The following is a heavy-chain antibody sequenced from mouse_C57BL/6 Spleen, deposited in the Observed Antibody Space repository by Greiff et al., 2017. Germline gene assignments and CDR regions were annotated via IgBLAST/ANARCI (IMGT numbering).Heavy chain of an antibody. CDR3: ARETPRYYGSSYLYYDY. D-gene: IGHD1-1*01. Sequence: EVKLVESGGGLVKPGGSLKLSCAASGFTFSSYAMSWVRQTPEKRLEWVATISDGGSYTYYPDNVKGRFTISRDNAKNNLYLQMSHLKSEDTAMYYCARETPRYYGSSYLYYDYWGQGTTLTVSS. CDR1: GFTFSSYA. V-gene: IGHV5-4*01. J-gene: IGHJ2*01. CDR2: ISDGGSYT.